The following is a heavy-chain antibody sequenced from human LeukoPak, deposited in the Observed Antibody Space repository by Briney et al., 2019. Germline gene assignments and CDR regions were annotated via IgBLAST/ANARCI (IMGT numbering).Heavy chain of an antibody. J-gene: IGHJ4*02. V-gene: IGHV3-7*01. CDR3: ARDIEAAGLFLDY. CDR1: GFTFSSYW. Sequence: GGSLRLSCAASGFTFSSYWMSWVRQAPGKGLEWVANMKYDGSEKYYVGSVKGRFTISRDNAKNSLYLQMNSLRAEDTAVYDCARDIEAAGLFLDYWGQGTLVTVSS. CDR2: MKYDGSEK. D-gene: IGHD6-13*01.